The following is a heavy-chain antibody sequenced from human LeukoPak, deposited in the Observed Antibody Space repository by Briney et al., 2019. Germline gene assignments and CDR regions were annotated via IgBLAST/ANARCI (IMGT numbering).Heavy chain of an antibody. CDR2: IYHSGST. D-gene: IGHD1-14*01. CDR3: ARTVYDYYYYGMDV. J-gene: IGHJ6*02. CDR1: GYSISSGYY. V-gene: IGHV4-38-2*02. Sequence: KPSETLSLTCTVSGYSISSGYYWGWIRQPPGKGLEWIGSIYHSGSTYYNPSLKSRVTISVDTSKNQFSLKLSSVTAADTAVYYCARTVYDYYYYGMDVWGQGTMVTVSS.